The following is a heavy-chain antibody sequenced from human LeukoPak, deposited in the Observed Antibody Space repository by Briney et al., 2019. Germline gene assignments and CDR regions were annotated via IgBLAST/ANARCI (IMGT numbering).Heavy chain of an antibody. CDR3: ARDLSGYGYRGFDY. CDR2: ISYDGSNK. V-gene: IGHV3-30-3*01. CDR1: GFTFSSYG. Sequence: GGSLRLSCAASGFTFSSYGMHWVRQAPGKGLEWVTVISYDGSNKYYADSVKGRFTISRDNSKNTLYLQMNSLRAEDTAVYYCARDLSGYGYRGFDYWGQGTLVTVSS. J-gene: IGHJ4*02. D-gene: IGHD2-2*03.